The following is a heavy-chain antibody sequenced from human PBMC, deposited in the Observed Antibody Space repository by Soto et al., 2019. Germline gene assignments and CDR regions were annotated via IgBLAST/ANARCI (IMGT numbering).Heavy chain of an antibody. CDR1: GDSVTSHY. Sequence: SETLSLTCSFSGDSVTSHYLTWIRQSPEKGLEWIGYMHYTGFSHYNPSLKSRVTISVDTSKNQFSLKLSSVTAADTAVYYCARLPNYDYIWGSYSWGQGTLVTVSS. V-gene: IGHV4-59*08. D-gene: IGHD3-16*01. CDR3: ARLPNYDYIWGSYS. CDR2: MHYTGFS. J-gene: IGHJ4*02.